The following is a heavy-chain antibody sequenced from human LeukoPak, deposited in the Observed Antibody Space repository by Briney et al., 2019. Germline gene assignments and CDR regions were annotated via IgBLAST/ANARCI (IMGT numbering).Heavy chain of an antibody. D-gene: IGHD6-13*01. V-gene: IGHV1-8*01. CDR1: GSTFPSYD. J-gene: IGHJ4*02. CDR2: MNPNSGNT. CDR3: ARIAAAGNRRLNY. Sequence: SVKVSCKASGSTFPSYDINWVGQATGQGLEWMGWMNPNSGNTGYAQKFQGRITMTRNTTISTAYMELSSLTSEDTAVYYCARIAAAGNRRLNYWGQGTLVTVSS.